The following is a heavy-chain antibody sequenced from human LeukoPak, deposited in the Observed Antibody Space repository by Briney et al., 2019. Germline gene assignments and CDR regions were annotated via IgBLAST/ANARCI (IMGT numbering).Heavy chain of an antibody. D-gene: IGHD3-3*01. CDR2: MNPNSGNT. J-gene: IGHJ5*02. V-gene: IGHV1-8*03. CDR3: ARGFPYDFGVWFDP. CDR1: GYTFTGYD. Sequence: GASVKVSCKASGYTFTGYDINWVRQATGQGLEWMGWMNPNSGNTGYAQKFQGRVTITRNTSISTAYMELSSLRSEDTAVYYCARGFPYDFGVWFDPWGQGTLVTVSS.